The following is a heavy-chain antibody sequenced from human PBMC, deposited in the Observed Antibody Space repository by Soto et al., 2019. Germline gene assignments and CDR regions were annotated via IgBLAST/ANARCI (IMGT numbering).Heavy chain of an antibody. CDR3: ARDPRGYHFWSSYPDY. CDR2: INADTGNT. J-gene: IGHJ4*02. V-gene: IGHV1-3*01. D-gene: IGHD3-3*01. CDR1: GYTFSSYA. Sequence: ASVKVSCKTSGYTFSSYAMHWMCQAPGQRPEWVGWINADTGNTKYSQNFQGRVTITRDISARTAYMELSSLRSEDTAVYYCARDPRGYHFWSSYPDYWGQGTLVTVSS.